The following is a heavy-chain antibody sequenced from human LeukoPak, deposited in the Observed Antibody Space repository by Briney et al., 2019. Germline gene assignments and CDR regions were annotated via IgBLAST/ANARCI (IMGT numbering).Heavy chain of an antibody. V-gene: IGHV4-4*07. CDR2: IYTSGTT. J-gene: IGHJ3*01. D-gene: IGHD6-6*01. CDR3: ARRTDSGYSSSASAFDV. CDR1: GGSLSVYY. Sequence: SQSLSLTCNVSGGSLSVYYWSWIRQPAGRGREWVGRIYTSGTTKYNTSLKSRITMSVATSKGQFLLKLGSATAGATALYFCARRTDSGYSSSASAFDVWGQGTMVTVSS.